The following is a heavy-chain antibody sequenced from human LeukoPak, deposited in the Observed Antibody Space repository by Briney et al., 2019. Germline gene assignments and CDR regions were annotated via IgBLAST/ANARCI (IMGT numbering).Heavy chain of an antibody. Sequence: GGSLRLSCAVSGLTFSRYAMSWVRQAPGKGLEWVSAISESGSGTYYADSVKGRFTIPRDNSKDTLSLQMNSLRAEDTAVYYCAKDIAQGYTFGSIEQDYWGQGTLVTVSS. CDR3: AKDIAQGYTFGSIEQDY. D-gene: IGHD5-18*01. V-gene: IGHV3-23*01. CDR2: ISESGSGT. CDR1: GLTFSRYA. J-gene: IGHJ4*02.